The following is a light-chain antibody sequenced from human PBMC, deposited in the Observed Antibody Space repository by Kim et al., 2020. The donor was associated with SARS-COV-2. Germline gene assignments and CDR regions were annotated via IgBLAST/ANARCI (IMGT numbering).Light chain of an antibody. J-gene: IGLJ3*02. CDR2: DTS. Sequence: QAVVTQEPSLTVSPGGTVTLTCGSSTGAVTSGHYPYWFQQKPGQAPRTLIYDTSNKHSWTPARFSGSLLGGKAALTLSGAQAEDEAEYYCSLACSDAVVFGGGTQLTVL. CDR3: SLACSDAVV. CDR1: TGAVTSGHY. V-gene: IGLV7-46*01.